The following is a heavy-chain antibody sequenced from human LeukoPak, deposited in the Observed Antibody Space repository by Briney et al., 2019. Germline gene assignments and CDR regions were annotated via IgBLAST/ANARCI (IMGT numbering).Heavy chain of an antibody. Sequence: GGSLRLSCAASGFTFSSYAMSWVRQAPGKGLEWVSAISGSGGSTYYADSVKGRFTISRDNSKNTLYLQMNSLRAEDTAVYYCARDAPQYYSSSWTGPDYWGQGTLVTVSS. V-gene: IGHV3-23*01. CDR1: GFTFSSYA. J-gene: IGHJ4*02. D-gene: IGHD6-13*01. CDR3: ARDAPQYYSSSWTGPDY. CDR2: ISGSGGST.